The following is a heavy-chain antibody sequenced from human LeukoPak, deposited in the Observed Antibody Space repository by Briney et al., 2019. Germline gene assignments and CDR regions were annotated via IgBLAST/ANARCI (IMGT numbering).Heavy chain of an antibody. J-gene: IGHJ4*02. Sequence: SQTLSLTCAISGDSVSSNSAAWNWIRQSPSRGLEWLGRTYYRSKWYNDYAVSVKSRITINPDTSKNQFSLQLNSVTPEDTAVYYCARDLYSSGWYPSHHFDYWGQGTLVTVSS. D-gene: IGHD6-19*01. CDR3: ARDLYSSGWYPSHHFDY. CDR1: GDSVSSNSAA. CDR2: TYYRSKWYN. V-gene: IGHV6-1*01.